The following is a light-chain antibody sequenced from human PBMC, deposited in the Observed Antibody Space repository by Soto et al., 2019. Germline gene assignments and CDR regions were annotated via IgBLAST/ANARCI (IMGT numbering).Light chain of an antibody. V-gene: IGKV4-1*01. CDR1: QSVLYSSNSKNH. CDR3: QQYYSTPPT. J-gene: IGKJ2*01. CDR2: WAS. Sequence: DIVMTQSPDSLAVSLGERATINCKSSQSVLYSSNSKNHLAWYQQKPGQPPKLLIYWASTRESGVPDRFSGSGSGTDFTLTISSLHAEDVAVYYCQQYYSTPPTFGQGTKLEIK.